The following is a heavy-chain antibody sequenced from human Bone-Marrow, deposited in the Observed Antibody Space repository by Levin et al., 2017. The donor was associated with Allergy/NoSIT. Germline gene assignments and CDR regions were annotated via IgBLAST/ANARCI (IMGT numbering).Heavy chain of an antibody. J-gene: IGHJ4*02. CDR1: EFIFSNYG. D-gene: IGHD3-16*02. CDR2: VSHDGSTK. CDR3: AKGYTKSWSAAEY. V-gene: IGHV3-30*18. Sequence: PGGSLRLSCVASEFIFSNYGMHWVRQAPGKGLEWVALVSHDGSTKYYADSVKGRFTIYRDNSKNTLYLQMNSLSSDDTSVYYCAKGYTKSWSAAEYWGQGALVTVAS.